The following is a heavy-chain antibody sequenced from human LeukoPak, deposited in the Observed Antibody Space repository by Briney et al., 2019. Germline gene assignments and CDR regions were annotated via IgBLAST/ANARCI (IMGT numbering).Heavy chain of an antibody. CDR2: IRSNGNEK. CDR3: AKVRDGSGSFKKRMDV. Sequence: GGSLRLSCAASGFNFRGYAMHWVRQAPGKGLEWVALIRSNGNEKFYLDAVQGRFTISRDNSKNTLFLQMSSLRPEDTAVYYCAKVRDGSGSFKKRMDVWGQGTTVSVSS. CDR1: GFNFRGYA. V-gene: IGHV3-30*02. D-gene: IGHD3-10*01. J-gene: IGHJ6*02.